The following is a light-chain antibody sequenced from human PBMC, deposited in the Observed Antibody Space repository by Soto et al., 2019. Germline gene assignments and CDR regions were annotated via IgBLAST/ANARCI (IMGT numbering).Light chain of an antibody. CDR3: HQYDPSYT. J-gene: IGKJ2*01. CDR2: KAS. V-gene: IGKV1-5*03. Sequence: DVPMTQSPSTLSASVGDRVTITCRASQSINSWLAWYQQKPGKAPQLLRYKASSLESGVPPRFGGSESGTEFTLTITSLQPDVFATSYCHQYDPSYTFGKGTKLEIK. CDR1: QSINSW.